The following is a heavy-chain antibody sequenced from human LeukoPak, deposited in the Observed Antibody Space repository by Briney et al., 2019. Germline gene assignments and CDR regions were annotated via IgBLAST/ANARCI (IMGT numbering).Heavy chain of an antibody. J-gene: IGHJ4*02. CDR1: GFDVSSKF. CDR3: AKEITLTTAYFDY. CDR2: IYSGGLT. Sequence: GGSLRLSCAASGFDVSSKFMTWVRQAPGKGLELVSVIYSGGLTFYADSVQGRFTISRDSSRNTVYLHMNDLKADDTAVYYCAKEITLTTAYFDYWGQGTLVTVSS. D-gene: IGHD4-17*01. V-gene: IGHV3-53*01.